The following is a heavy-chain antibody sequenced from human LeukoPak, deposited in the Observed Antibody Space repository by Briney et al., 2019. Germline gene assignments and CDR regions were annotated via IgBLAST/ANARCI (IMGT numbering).Heavy chain of an antibody. CDR3: ARGLGGASYYMDV. Sequence: SETLSLTCTVSGGSISNYYWSWIRQSPGKGLEWIGYIYYSGTTNYNPSLKSRVTISVDTSKNQFSLKLSSVTVADTAVYYCARGLGGASYYMDVWGRGTTVTVSS. V-gene: IGHV4-59*12. D-gene: IGHD3-16*01. J-gene: IGHJ6*03. CDR2: IYYSGTT. CDR1: GGSISNYY.